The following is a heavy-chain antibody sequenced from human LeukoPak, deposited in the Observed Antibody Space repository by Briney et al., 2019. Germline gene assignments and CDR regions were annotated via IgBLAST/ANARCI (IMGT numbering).Heavy chain of an antibody. CDR2: IYTSGST. CDR3: ARDIKIAVAGSWDY. J-gene: IGHJ4*02. Sequence: PSETLSLTCTVSGGSISSYYWSWIRQPAGKGLEWIGRIYTSGSTNYNPSLKSRVTMSVDTSKNQFSLKLSSVTAADTAVYYCARDIKIAVAGSWDYWGQGTLVTVSS. D-gene: IGHD6-19*01. CDR1: GGSISSYY. V-gene: IGHV4-4*07.